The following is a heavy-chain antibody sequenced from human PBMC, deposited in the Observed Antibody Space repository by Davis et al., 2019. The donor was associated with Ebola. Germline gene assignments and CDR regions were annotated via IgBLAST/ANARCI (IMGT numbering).Heavy chain of an antibody. CDR3: TRDPLYSSSWYVAI. Sequence: PGGSLRLSCAASGFSVSPYSMNWVRQAPGKGLEWVASISSGGDFIYYADSVKGRFTISRDNAKNSLYLQMNSLRAEDTAVYYCTRDPLYSSSWYVAIWGQGTLVTVSS. CDR1: GFSVSPYS. J-gene: IGHJ4*02. V-gene: IGHV3-21*01. CDR2: ISSGGDFI. D-gene: IGHD6-13*01.